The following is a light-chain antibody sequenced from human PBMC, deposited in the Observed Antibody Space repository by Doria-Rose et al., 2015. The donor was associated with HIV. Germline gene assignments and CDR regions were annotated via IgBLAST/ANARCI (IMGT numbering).Light chain of an antibody. J-gene: IGKJ4*01. V-gene: IGKV3-15*01. CDR1: QSVSSS. Sequence: EILMTQSPATLSVSPGERATLSCRASQSVSSSLAWYQQKPGQAPRLLIYGASTRATDIPARFSGSGSGTDFTLAVSSMESEDYAVYFCQQYHNWPVTFGGGTKVEIK. CDR3: QQYHNWPVT. CDR2: GAS.